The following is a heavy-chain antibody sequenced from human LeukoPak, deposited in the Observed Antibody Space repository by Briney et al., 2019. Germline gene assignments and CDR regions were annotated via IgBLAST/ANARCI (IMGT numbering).Heavy chain of an antibody. D-gene: IGHD6-19*01. Sequence: PGESLKISCKGSGYSFTSFCIAWVRQMPGKGLEWMGIICPGDSDTRYSPSFQGQVTISADKSISTADLQWSSLKASDTAVHYCARLSDSGWYGIDYWGQGTLVTVSS. CDR1: GYSFTSFC. V-gene: IGHV5-51*01. CDR2: ICPGDSDT. J-gene: IGHJ4*02. CDR3: ARLSDSGWYGIDY.